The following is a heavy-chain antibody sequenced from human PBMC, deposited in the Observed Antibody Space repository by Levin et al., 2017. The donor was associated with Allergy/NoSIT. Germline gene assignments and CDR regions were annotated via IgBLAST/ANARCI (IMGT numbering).Heavy chain of an antibody. D-gene: IGHD1-1*01. CDR3: ARESTELIYAMDV. Sequence: PGGSLRLSCAASGLTVSSSYMSWVRQAPGKGLEWVCILYSNGRTFYADSVKDRFTISRDNSKNTLYLQMNSLRAEDTAVYYCARESTELIYAMDVWGQGTTVTVSS. CDR1: GLTVSSSY. CDR2: LYSNGRT. J-gene: IGHJ6*02. V-gene: IGHV3-66*01.